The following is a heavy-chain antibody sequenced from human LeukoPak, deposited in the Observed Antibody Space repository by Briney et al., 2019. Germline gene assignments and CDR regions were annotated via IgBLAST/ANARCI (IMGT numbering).Heavy chain of an antibody. CDR1: GGTFSSYA. V-gene: IGHV1-8*02. CDR2: MNPNSGNT. Sequence: ASVKVSCKASGGTFSSYAISWVRQAPGQGLEWMGWMNPNSGNTGYAQKFQGRVTMTRNTSISTAYMELSSLRSEDTAVYYCARGLGAPAAAIPYWGQGTLVTVSS. D-gene: IGHD2-2*01. CDR3: ARGLGAPAAAIPY. J-gene: IGHJ4*02.